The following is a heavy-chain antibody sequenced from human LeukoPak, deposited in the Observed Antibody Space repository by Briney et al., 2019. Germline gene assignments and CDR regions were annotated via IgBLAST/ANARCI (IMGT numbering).Heavy chain of an antibody. Sequence: GGSLRLSCAASGFNFNNAWMSWVRQAPGKGLEWVGLIRRKTDGGTTDYAAPVKGRFTISRDDSKNTLYLQMNSLRAEDTAVYYCARVGATTYWGQGTLVTVSS. D-gene: IGHD1-26*01. J-gene: IGHJ4*02. CDR3: ARVGATTY. V-gene: IGHV3-15*01. CDR2: IRRKTDGGTT. CDR1: GFNFNNAW.